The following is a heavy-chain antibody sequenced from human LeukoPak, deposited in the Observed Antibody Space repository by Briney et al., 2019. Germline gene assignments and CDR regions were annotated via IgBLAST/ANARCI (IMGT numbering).Heavy chain of an antibody. J-gene: IGHJ4*02. D-gene: IGHD6-19*01. CDR1: GYTFTSYA. CDR3: ARASPTYGWLVRGEFDY. Sequence: GASVKVSCKASGYTFTSYAMNWVRQAPGQGLEWMGWINTNTGNPTYAQGFTGRFVFSLDTSVSTAYLQISSLKAEDTAVYYCARASPTYGWLVRGEFDYWGQGTLAAVSS. CDR2: INTNTGNP. V-gene: IGHV7-4-1*02.